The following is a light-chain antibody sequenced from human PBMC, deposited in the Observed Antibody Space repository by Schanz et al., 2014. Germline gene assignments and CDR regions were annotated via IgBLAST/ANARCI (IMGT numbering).Light chain of an antibody. CDR2: DVS. CDR1: SSDYGSYIY. CDR3: SSCTSSPTPHVL. V-gene: IGLV2-14*03. Sequence: QSALTQPASVSGSPGQSITISCTGTSSDYGSYIYVSWYQQHPGKAPQLMIFDVSNRPSGVSDRFSGSKSGNTAYLTISGLQPEDEAEYYCSSCTSSPTPHVLFGGGTKGTVL. J-gene: IGLJ2*01.